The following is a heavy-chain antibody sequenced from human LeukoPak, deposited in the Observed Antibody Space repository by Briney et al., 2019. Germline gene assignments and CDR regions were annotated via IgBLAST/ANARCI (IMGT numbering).Heavy chain of an antibody. CDR1: GFTFSSYE. CDR2: ISSSGSTI. CDR3: ARDWGVDMVNTFDY. D-gene: IGHD5-18*01. V-gene: IGHV3-48*03. Sequence: PGGSLRLSCAASGFTFSSYEMNWVRQAPGKGLEWVSYISSSGSTIYYADSVKGRFTISRDNAKNSLYLQMNSLRAEDTAVYYCARDWGVDMVNTFDYWGQGTLVTVSS. J-gene: IGHJ4*02.